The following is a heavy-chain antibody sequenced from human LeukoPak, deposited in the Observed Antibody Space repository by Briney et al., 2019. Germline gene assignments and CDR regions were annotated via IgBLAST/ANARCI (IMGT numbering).Heavy chain of an antibody. CDR3: ARAGPYYYDSSGYYYGAFDI. V-gene: IGHV3-48*04. Sequence: PGGSLRLSCAASGFTFSRYRMTWVRQAPGKGLQWVSYISSSSSTMYYADSVKGRFTISRDNAKNSLYLQMNSLRAEDTAVYYCARAGPYYYDSSGYYYGAFDIWGQGTMVTVSS. J-gene: IGHJ3*02. CDR1: GFTFSRYR. CDR2: ISSSSSTM. D-gene: IGHD3-22*01.